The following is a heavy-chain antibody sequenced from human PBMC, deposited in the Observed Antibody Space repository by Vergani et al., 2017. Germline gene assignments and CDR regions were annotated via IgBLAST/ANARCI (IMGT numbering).Heavy chain of an antibody. CDR1: GFTFGDYA. D-gene: IGHD5-18*01. CDR3: TRGRGYSYGPEXFQH. V-gene: IGHV3-49*04. CDR2: IRSKAYGGTT. J-gene: IGHJ1*01. Sequence: EVQLVESGGGLVQPGRSLRLSCTASGFTFGDYAMSWVRQAPGQGLEWVGFIRSKAYGGTTEYAASVKGRFTISRDDSKSIAYLQMNSLKTEDTAVYYCTRGRGYSYGPEXFQHWGQGTLVTVSS.